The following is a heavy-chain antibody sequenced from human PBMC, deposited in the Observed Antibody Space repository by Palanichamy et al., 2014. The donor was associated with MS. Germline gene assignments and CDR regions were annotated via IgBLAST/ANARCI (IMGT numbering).Heavy chain of an antibody. V-gene: IGHV3-33*01. CDR2: VWHDATHD. J-gene: IGHJ4*02. D-gene: IGHD5-12*01. CDR1: GFRFSDYG. Sequence: QVKMLQSGEGVVQPGKSRTLSCKTSGFRFSDYGMLWVRQAPGKGLDWVAIVWHDATHDNYAESVKGRFTISRDNSNDTLYLHMSALTPADTAVYFCARGGSLRGSRGFYPSDYWGQGSLVIVSS. CDR3: ARGGSLRGSRGFYPSDY.